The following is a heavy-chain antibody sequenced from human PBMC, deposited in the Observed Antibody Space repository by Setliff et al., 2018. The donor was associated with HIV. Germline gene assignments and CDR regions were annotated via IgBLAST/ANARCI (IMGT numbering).Heavy chain of an antibody. Sequence: SETLSLTCRVSGGLMSGYYWSWVRQPPGKGLEWVAYIYYTGNINQNPSLKSRVTISMDSSKRQFYLKLSSLTAADTAVYYCVRGRYCSGSNCPRLDNWGQGILVTVSS. CDR2: IYYTGNI. D-gene: IGHD2-15*01. CDR3: VRGRYCSGSNCPRLDN. J-gene: IGHJ4*02. CDR1: GGLMSGYY. V-gene: IGHV4-59*01.